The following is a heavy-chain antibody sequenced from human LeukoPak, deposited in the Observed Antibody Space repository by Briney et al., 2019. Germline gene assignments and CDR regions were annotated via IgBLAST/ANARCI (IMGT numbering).Heavy chain of an antibody. CDR1: GGSISSGGYY. D-gene: IGHD3-22*01. J-gene: IGHJ3*02. V-gene: IGHV4-31*03. CDR2: IYYSGST. Sequence: PSETLSLTCTVSGGSISSGGYYWSWIRQHPGKGLEWIGYIYYSGSTYYNPSPKSRVTISVDTSKNQFSLKLSSVTAADTAVYYCARDLSLSSGYYASHDAFDIWGQGAMVTVSS. CDR3: ARDLSLSSGYYASHDAFDI.